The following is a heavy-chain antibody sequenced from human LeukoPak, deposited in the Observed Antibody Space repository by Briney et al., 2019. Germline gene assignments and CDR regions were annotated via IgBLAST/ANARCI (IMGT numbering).Heavy chain of an antibody. CDR1: GFTFSNFG. J-gene: IGHJ5*02. CDR2: IWSDGSDK. V-gene: IGHV3-33*01. Sequence: PGRSLRLSCAASGFTFSNFGMHWVRQAPGKGLEWVAVIWSDGSDKYYADSVKGRFTISRDSSKNTLTLQMNSLRVEDTAVYYCARVGYGSGSYYIDLWGQGNLVIVSS. D-gene: IGHD3-10*01. CDR3: ARVGYGSGSYYIDL.